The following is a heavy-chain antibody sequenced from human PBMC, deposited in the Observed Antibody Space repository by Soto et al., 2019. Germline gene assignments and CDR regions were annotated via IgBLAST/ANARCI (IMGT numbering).Heavy chain of an antibody. CDR1: AYTFTSYG. J-gene: IGHJ4*02. V-gene: IGHV1-18*01. CDR3: ARDLGGFPDY. Sequence: QVQLVQSGAEVKKPGASVKVSCKASAYTFTSYGISWVRQAPGQGLEWMGWISAYNGNTHYAQKLQGRVTMTTDASTTAANMELRSLRSDDTAVYYCARDLGGFPDYWGQGALVTVSS. D-gene: IGHD5-12*01. CDR2: ISAYNGNT.